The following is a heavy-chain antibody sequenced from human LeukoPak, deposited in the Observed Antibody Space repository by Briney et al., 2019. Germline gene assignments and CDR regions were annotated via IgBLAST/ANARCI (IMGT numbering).Heavy chain of an antibody. V-gene: IGHV3-48*03. CDR1: GFTFSSYD. D-gene: IGHD4-17*01. Sequence: GSLRLSCAASGFTFSSYDMNWVRQAPGKGLEWVSHITRSGTTIYYADSVKGRFTISRDNAKNSLYLQMNSLRADDTAVYFCARQTTTVTQFDYWGQGTLVTVSS. CDR2: ITRSGTTI. J-gene: IGHJ4*02. CDR3: ARQTTTVTQFDY.